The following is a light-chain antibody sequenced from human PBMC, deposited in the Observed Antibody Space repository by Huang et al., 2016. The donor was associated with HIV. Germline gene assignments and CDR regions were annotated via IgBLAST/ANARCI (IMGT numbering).Light chain of an antibody. CDR2: VAS. CDR3: QQFNNWPPRFT. Sequence: EIVMTQSPATLSVSPGERATLSCRASQNIGDNLTWYQHKPGQAPRRLIDVASTRATGIPPRFSGSGSGTEFTLTISGLESEDFAVYYCQQFNNWPPRFTFGPGTTVDVK. V-gene: IGKV3-15*01. CDR1: QNIGDN. J-gene: IGKJ3*01.